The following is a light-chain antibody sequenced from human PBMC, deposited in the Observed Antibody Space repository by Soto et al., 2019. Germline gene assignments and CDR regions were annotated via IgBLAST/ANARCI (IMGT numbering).Light chain of an antibody. CDR3: QEYFHWPPGM. CDR2: DTS. J-gene: IGKJ1*01. V-gene: IGKV3-15*01. Sequence: EIVVTQSPATLSASPGERVSLSCRASQFVSTRLAWYQQRPGQVPRLLIYDTSTRAPGISARFSGSGSGTEFTLTISSLQSEDFAVYFCQEYFHWPPGMFGPGTTVDIK. CDR1: QFVSTR.